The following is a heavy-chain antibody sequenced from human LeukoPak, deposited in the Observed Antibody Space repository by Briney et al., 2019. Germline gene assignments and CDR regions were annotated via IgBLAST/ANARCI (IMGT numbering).Heavy chain of an antibody. CDR1: GFTFSGSA. Sequence: GGSLRLSCAASGFTFSGSAMHWVRQASGKGLEWVGRIRSKANSYATAYAASVKGRFTISRDDSKNTLYLQMNSLRAEDTAVYYCAKRMSWAARPYFDYWGQGTLVTVSS. CDR2: IRSKANSYAT. CDR3: AKRMSWAARPYFDY. J-gene: IGHJ4*02. D-gene: IGHD6-6*01. V-gene: IGHV3-73*01.